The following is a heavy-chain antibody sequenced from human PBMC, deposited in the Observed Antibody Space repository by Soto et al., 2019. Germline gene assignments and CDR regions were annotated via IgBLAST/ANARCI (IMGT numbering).Heavy chain of an antibody. J-gene: IGHJ5*02. D-gene: IGHD3-3*01. CDR2: IIPILGIA. Sequence: LVKVSCKASGGTFSSYTISWVRQAPGQGLEWMGRIIPILGIANYAQKFQGRVTITADKSTSTAYMELSSLRSEDTAVYYCARLGDVTEWRLDPWGQGSLVTVSS. CDR3: ARLGDVTEWRLDP. CDR1: GGTFSSYT. V-gene: IGHV1-69*02.